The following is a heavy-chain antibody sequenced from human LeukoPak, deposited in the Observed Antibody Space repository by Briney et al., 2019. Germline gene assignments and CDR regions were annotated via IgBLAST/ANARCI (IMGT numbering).Heavy chain of an antibody. CDR1: GYXFTGNY. CDR2: INPNSGGT. V-gene: IGHV1-2*02. Sequence: ASVKVSCRASGYXFTGNYIHWVRQAPGQGFEWMGWINPNSGGTDYAQKFQGRVTVTRDTSISTAYMELSRLRSDDTAVYYCARDARADYDSSGAIDYWGQGTLVTVSS. CDR3: ARDARADYDSSGAIDY. D-gene: IGHD3-22*01. J-gene: IGHJ4*02.